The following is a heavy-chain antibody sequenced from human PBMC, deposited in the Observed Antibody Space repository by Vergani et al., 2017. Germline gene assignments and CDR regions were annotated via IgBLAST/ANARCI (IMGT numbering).Heavy chain of an antibody. Sequence: QVQLVQSGAEVKKPGSSVKVSRKASGGTFSSYAISWVRQAPGQGLEWMGIINPSGGSTSYAQKFQGRVTMTRDTSTSTVYMELSSLRSEDTAVYYCARALSLASAKEIGYWGQGTLVTVSS. CDR3: ARALSLASAKEIGY. CDR1: GGTFSSYA. J-gene: IGHJ4*02. D-gene: IGHD4/OR15-4a*01. CDR2: INPSGGST. V-gene: IGHV1-46*01.